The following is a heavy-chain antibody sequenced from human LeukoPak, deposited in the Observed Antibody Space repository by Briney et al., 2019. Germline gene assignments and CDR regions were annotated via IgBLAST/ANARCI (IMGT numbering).Heavy chain of an antibody. J-gene: IGHJ3*02. CDR1: GGSLSSYY. CDR2: IYYSGST. Sequence: SETLSLTCTVSGGSLSSYYWSWIRQPPGKGLEWIGYIYYSGSTNYNPSLKSRVTISVDTSKNQFSLTLSSVTAADTAVYYCARGTMKDWAFDIWGQGTMVTVSS. CDR3: ARGTMKDWAFDI. D-gene: IGHD3-22*01. V-gene: IGHV4-59*01.